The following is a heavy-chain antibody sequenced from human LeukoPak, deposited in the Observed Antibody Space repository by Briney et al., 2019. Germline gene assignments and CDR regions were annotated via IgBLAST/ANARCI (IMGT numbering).Heavy chain of an antibody. CDR3: ARDYDTSGYYYVAWYFDL. J-gene: IGHJ2*01. D-gene: IGHD3-22*01. CDR2: ISAYNGNT. Sequence: ASVTDSCKASGYTFTNYGISWVRQAPGHGLEWMGWISAYNGNTNYAQKLRGRVTMTTDSSTSTAYMELRSLRSDDTAVYYCARDYDTSGYYYVAWYFDLWGRGTLVTVSS. CDR1: GYTFTNYG. V-gene: IGHV1-18*01.